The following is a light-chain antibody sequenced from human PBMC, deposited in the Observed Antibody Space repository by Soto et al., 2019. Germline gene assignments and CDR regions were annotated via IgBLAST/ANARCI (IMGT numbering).Light chain of an antibody. CDR1: QSIRSY. Sequence: DIQMTQSPSSQSAYVGDRVTITCRASQSIRSYLNWYQQKPGKAPQLLIYAASSLQSGVPSRFSGSGSGTDFTLTISSLQPEDFATYYCQQSYITPPTFGQGTKVEIK. V-gene: IGKV1-39*01. CDR2: AAS. J-gene: IGKJ1*01. CDR3: QQSYITPPT.